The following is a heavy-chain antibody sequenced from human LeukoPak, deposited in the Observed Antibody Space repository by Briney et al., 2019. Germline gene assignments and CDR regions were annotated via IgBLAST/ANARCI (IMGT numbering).Heavy chain of an antibody. J-gene: IGHJ3*02. V-gene: IGHV3-9*01. CDR2: ISWNSGSI. CDR3: AKDLTGAPGYDAFDI. CDR1: GFTFDDYA. Sequence: GGSLRLSCAASGFTFDDYAMHWVRQAPGKGLEWVSGISWNSGSIGYADSVKGRFTISRGNAKNSLYLQMNSLRAEDTALYYCAKDLTGAPGYDAFDIWGQGTMVTVSS. D-gene: IGHD7-27*01.